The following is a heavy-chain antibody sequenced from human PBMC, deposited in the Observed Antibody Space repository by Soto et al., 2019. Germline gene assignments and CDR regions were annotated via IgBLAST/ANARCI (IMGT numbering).Heavy chain of an antibody. CDR3: ARDNGYYDF. Sequence: ASVKFSCKTSGYTFSSYSINWVRQAPGQGLEWMAWISTNSGNTHYAERVQGRVTVTLDKSARTAFMEMWGLTSDDTAVYFCARDNGYYDFGGQEPLVTVSS. CDR2: ISTNSGNT. CDR1: GYTFSSYS. V-gene: IGHV1-18*01. J-gene: IGHJ4*02. D-gene: IGHD2-8*01.